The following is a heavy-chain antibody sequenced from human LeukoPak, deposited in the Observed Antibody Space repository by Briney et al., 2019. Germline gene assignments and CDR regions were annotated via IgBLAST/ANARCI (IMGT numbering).Heavy chain of an antibody. CDR3: ARIGVDTPRNNWFDP. CDR2: ISGSSSYI. D-gene: IGHD2-2*02. CDR1: GFTFSDYY. J-gene: IGHJ5*02. V-gene: IGHV3-11*03. Sequence: KPGGSLRLSCAASGFTFSDYYMSWIRQAPGKGLGWVSYISGSSSYIAYADSVKGRFTISRDNAKNSLFLQMNTLRAEDTAVYYCARIGVDTPRNNWFDPWGQGTLVTVSS.